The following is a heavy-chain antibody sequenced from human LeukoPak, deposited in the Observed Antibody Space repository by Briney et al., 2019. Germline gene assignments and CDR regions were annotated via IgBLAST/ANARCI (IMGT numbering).Heavy chain of an antibody. CDR2: INYSGST. Sequence: SETLSLTCTVSGGSIRGYYWSWIRQPPGEGLEWIAYINYSGSTNYNPSLKSRVAISVDTSKNQFSLKLSSVTAADTAVYYCARDRGITTARGVPSWFDPWGQGTLVTVSS. D-gene: IGHD3-10*01. J-gene: IGHJ5*02. V-gene: IGHV4-59*01. CDR3: ARDRGITTARGVPSWFDP. CDR1: GGSIRGYY.